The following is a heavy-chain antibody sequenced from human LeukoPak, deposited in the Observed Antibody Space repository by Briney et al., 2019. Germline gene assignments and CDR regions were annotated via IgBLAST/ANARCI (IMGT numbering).Heavy chain of an antibody. Sequence: PGGSLRLSCAASGFTFTNYAMSWVRQAPGKGLEWVSGISDTGGSTYYADSVKGRFTISRDNSKNTLYLQMNSLRAEDTAVYYCAKDPYTYYYDSSGYNFDYWGQGTLVTVSS. J-gene: IGHJ4*02. CDR2: ISDTGGST. V-gene: IGHV3-23*01. CDR1: GFTFTNYA. CDR3: AKDPYTYYYDSSGYNFDY. D-gene: IGHD3-22*01.